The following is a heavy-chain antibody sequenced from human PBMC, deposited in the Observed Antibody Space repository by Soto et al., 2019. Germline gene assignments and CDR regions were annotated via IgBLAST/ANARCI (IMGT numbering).Heavy chain of an antibody. CDR1: GVSIISDY. Sequence: QVQLQESGPGLVKPSETLSLSCTVSGVSIISDYWSWIRQSPGKGLEWIAYIHHSGNTYYNPSLKSRVTMSLDTSRNQFSLDLRSVTAADTAVYYCVRGFYDSRGYSSPFDLWGQGTQVTVSS. J-gene: IGHJ5*02. D-gene: IGHD3-22*01. CDR3: VRGFYDSRGYSSPFDL. CDR2: IHHSGNT. V-gene: IGHV4-59*01.